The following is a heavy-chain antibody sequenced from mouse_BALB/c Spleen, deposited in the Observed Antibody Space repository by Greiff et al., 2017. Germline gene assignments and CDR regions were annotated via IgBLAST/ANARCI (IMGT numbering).Heavy chain of an antibody. D-gene: IGHD1-1*01. J-gene: IGHJ2*01. CDR3: ARGSYGSSYDD. CDR2: ISSGGST. Sequence: EVKLMESGGGLVKPGGSLKLSCAASGFTFSSYAMSWVRQTPEKRLEWVASISSGGSTYYPDSVKGRFTISRDNARNILYLQMSSLRSEDTAMYYCARGSYGSSYDDWGQGTTLTVSS. CDR1: GFTFSSYA. V-gene: IGHV5-6-5*01.